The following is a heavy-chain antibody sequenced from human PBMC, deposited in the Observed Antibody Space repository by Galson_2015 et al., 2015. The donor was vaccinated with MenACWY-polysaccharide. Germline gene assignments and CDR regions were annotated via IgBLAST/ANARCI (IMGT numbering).Heavy chain of an antibody. D-gene: IGHD1-1*01. J-gene: IGHJ3*02. Sequence: LRLSCAASGFTFSSYGMHWVRQAPGKGLEWVAVIWYDGSNKYYADSVKGRFTISRDNSKNTLYLQMNSLRAEDTAVYYCARELERVPFDIWGQGTMVTVSS. CDR1: GFTFSSYG. CDR2: IWYDGSNK. CDR3: ARELERVPFDI. V-gene: IGHV3-33*01.